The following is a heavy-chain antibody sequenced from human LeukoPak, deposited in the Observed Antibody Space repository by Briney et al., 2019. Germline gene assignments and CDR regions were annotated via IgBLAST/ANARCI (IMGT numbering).Heavy chain of an antibody. V-gene: IGHV1-18*01. CDR2: ISAYNGNT. J-gene: IGHJ5*02. D-gene: IGHD2-21*02. CDR3: ARGGPYCGGDCHLNWFDP. CDR1: GYTFTSYG. Sequence: ASVKVSCKASGYTFTSYGISWVRQAPGQGLEWMGWISAYNGNTNYAQKLQGRVTMTTDTSTSTAYMELRSLRSDDTAVYYCARGGPYCGGDCHLNWFDPWGQGTLVTVSS.